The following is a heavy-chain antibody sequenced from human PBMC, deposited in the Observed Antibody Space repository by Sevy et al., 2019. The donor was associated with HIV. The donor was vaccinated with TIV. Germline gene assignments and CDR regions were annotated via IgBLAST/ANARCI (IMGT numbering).Heavy chain of an antibody. D-gene: IGHD3-22*01. CDR1: GFTFNTHA. CDR2: ISATGGGT. J-gene: IGHJ3*01. V-gene: IGHV3-23*01. CDR3: AKALNPALESMIEVIFRTLKGFDV. Sequence: GGSLRLSCAASGFTFNTHAMNWVRQAPGKGLECVSGISATGGGTYYTDSVKGRFTVSRDNSQNTLYLQMNSLRADDTAIYYCAKALNPALESMIEVIFRTLKGFDVWGQGTMVTVSS.